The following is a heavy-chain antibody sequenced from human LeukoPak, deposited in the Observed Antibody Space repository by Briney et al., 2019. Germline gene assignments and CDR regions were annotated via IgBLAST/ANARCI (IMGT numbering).Heavy chain of an antibody. CDR3: AKDRSIGTYYTFDH. CDR2: ISGSGVMT. CDR1: GFTFSSYA. D-gene: IGHD1-26*01. V-gene: IGHV3-23*01. Sequence: GGSLRLSCAASGFTFSSYAMSWVRQAPGKGLEWVATISGSGVMTYYADSVKGRFTVSGDNSKNTLYLQMSSLTAADTAVYYCAKDRSIGTYYTFDHWGQGTLVTVSS. J-gene: IGHJ4*02.